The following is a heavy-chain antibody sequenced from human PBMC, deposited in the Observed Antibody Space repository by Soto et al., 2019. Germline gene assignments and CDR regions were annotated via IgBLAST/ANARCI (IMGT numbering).Heavy chain of an antibody. CDR3: ARGGRVVYYYGMDV. D-gene: IGHD1-26*01. V-gene: IGHV1-8*01. J-gene: IGHJ6*02. CDR2: MNPNSGNT. Sequence: QVQLVQSGAEVKKPGASVKVSCKASGYTFTSYDINWVRQATGQGLEWMGWMNPNSGNTGYAQKFQGRVTMTRNTSISTADMEPSSLRSEDTAVYYCARGGRVVYYYGMDVWGQGTTVTVSS. CDR1: GYTFTSYD.